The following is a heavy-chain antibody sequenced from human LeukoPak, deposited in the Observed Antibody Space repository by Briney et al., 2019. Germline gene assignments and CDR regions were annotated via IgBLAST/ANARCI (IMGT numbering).Heavy chain of an antibody. J-gene: IGHJ5*02. V-gene: IGHV3-9*01. CDR1: GFTFYDYV. D-gene: IGHD3-16*02. CDR2: ISWNSGSR. CDR3: AKDDKMITFGGVIAIPSVS. Sequence: GRSLRLSCAASGFTFYDYVMYLVRQAPGKGVGWGSGISWNSGSRGYADSVKGRFTISRENAKSSLYVQMNSLRAEDTALYYCAKDDKMITFGGVIAIPSVSCGQGTLVTVSS.